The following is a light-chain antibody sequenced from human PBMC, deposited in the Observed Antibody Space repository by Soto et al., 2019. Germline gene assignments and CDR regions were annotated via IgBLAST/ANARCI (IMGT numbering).Light chain of an antibody. Sequence: EIVLTQSPVTLSLSPGERATLSCRASQSVSSSYLAWYQQKPGQAPRLLIYGASSRATGIPYRFSGSGSGTDFTLTISRLEPEDFAVYYCQHYGSSPTWTFGQGTKVEIK. CDR1: QSVSSSY. V-gene: IGKV3-20*01. J-gene: IGKJ1*01. CDR3: QHYGSSPTWT. CDR2: GAS.